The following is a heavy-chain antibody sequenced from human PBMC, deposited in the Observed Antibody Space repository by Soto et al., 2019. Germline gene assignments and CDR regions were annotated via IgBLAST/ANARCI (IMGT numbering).Heavy chain of an antibody. J-gene: IGHJ5*02. CDR2: MNPNSGNT. CDR1: GYTFTSYD. V-gene: IGHV1-8*01. CDR3: WRGKLFRP. D-gene: IGHD2-21*01. Sequence: QVQLVQSGAEVKKPGASGKVSCNASGYTFTSYDINWVRQATGQGLEWMGWMNPNSGNTGYAQKFQGRVTMTRNTAISAADMELSSRRSEDMAVDYCWRGKLFRPLGQGNLVTVSS.